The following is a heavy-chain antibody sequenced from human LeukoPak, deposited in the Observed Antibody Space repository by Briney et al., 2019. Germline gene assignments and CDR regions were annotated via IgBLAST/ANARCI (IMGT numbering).Heavy chain of an antibody. D-gene: IGHD3-10*01. CDR1: GGSISSYY. Sequence: NPSETLSLTCTVSGGSISSYYWSWIRQPPGKGLEWIGYIYYSGSTNYNPSLKSRVTISVDTSKNQFSLKLSSVTAADTAVYYCARPGDYYGSGSPVDYWGQGTLVTVSS. CDR3: ARPGDYYGSGSPVDY. J-gene: IGHJ4*02. CDR2: IYYSGST. V-gene: IGHV4-59*01.